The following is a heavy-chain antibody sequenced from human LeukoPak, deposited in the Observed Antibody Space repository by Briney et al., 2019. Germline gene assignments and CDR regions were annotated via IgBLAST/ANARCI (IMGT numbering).Heavy chain of an antibody. CDR2: ISYDGSNK. CDR1: GFTFSSYA. V-gene: IGHV3-30-3*01. Sequence: PGGSLRLSCAAPGFTFSSYAMHWVRQAPGKGLEWVAVISYDGSNKYYADSVKGRFTISRDNSKNTLYLQMNSLRAEDTAVYYCARGEDFDWLLTTFDYWGQGTLVTVSS. CDR3: ARGEDFDWLLTTFDY. D-gene: IGHD3-9*01. J-gene: IGHJ4*02.